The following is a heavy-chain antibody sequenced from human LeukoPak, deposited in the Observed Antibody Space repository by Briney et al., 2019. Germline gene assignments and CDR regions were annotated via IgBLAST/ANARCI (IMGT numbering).Heavy chain of an antibody. D-gene: IGHD4-17*01. J-gene: IGHJ6*02. CDR2: ISWNSGSI. CDR3: AKDMRGDYPYYYYYGMDV. Sequence: GTSLRLSCASSGSTSDYYAMHWVRQAPGKGLEWVSGISWNSGSIGYADSVKGRFTISRGNAKTSLYLQMNSLRAEDTALYYCAKDMRGDYPYYYYYGMDVWGQGTTVTASS. CDR1: GSTSDYYA. V-gene: IGHV3-9*02.